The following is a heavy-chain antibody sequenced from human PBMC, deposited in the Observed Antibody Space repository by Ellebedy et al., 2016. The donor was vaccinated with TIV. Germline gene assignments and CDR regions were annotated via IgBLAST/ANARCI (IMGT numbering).Heavy chain of an antibody. CDR1: GGSISSYY. CDR3: ARDPARQIAVAGAQHAFDI. Sequence: SETLSLXXTVSGGSISSYYWSWIRQPPGKGLEWIGYIYYSGSTNYNPSLKSRVTISVDTSKNQFSLKLSSVTAADTAVYYCARDPARQIAVAGAQHAFDIWGQGTMVTVSS. CDR2: IYYSGST. V-gene: IGHV4-59*01. D-gene: IGHD6-19*01. J-gene: IGHJ3*02.